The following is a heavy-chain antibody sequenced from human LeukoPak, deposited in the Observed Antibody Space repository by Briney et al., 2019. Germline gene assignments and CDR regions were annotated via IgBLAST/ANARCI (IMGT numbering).Heavy chain of an antibody. J-gene: IGHJ4*02. Sequence: SETLSLTCIVSGYSISSGYYWGWIRQPPGKGLEWIGTIYHSGSTYYNPSLKRRVTISVDTSENQFSLKLSSVTAADTAVYYCARFPDGSGSYYGYYFDYWGQGTLVTVSS. CDR2: IYHSGST. CDR3: ARFPDGSGSYYGYYFDY. V-gene: IGHV4-38-2*02. D-gene: IGHD3-10*01. CDR1: GYSISSGYY.